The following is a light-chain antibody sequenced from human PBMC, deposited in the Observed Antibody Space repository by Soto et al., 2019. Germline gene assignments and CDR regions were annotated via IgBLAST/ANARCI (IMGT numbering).Light chain of an antibody. CDR3: AAWDDSLSGHVV. CDR2: KNN. CDR1: SSNIGGNY. J-gene: IGLJ2*01. Sequence: QSVLTQPPSASGTPGQRVTISCSGSSSNIGGNYVYWYQHLPGTAPKLLIYKNNQRPSGVPDRFSGSKSDTSASLAISGLRSEDEANYYCAAWDDSLSGHVVFGGGTKVTVL. V-gene: IGLV1-47*01.